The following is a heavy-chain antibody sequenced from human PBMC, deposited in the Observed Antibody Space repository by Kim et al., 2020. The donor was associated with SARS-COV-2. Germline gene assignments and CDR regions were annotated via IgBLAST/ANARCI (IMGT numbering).Heavy chain of an antibody. CDR3: AKDGGYGDDNYYYYYGMDV. CDR2: ISYDGSNK. D-gene: IGHD4-17*01. Sequence: VGSLRLSCAASGFTFSSYGMHWVRQAPGKGLEWVAVISYDGSNKYYADSVKGRFTISRDNSKNTLYLQMNSLRAEDTAVYYCAKDGGYGDDNYYYYYGMDVWGQGTTVTVSS. J-gene: IGHJ6*02. CDR1: GFTFSSYG. V-gene: IGHV3-30*18.